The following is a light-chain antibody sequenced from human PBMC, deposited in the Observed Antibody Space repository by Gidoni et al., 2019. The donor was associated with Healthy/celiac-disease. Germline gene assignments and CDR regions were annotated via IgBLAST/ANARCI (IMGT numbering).Light chain of an antibody. CDR2: GAS. CDR3: QQYNNWPWT. V-gene: IGKV3-15*01. Sequence: EIVMTQSPATRSVSPGERATLSRRASQSVSSNLAWYQQKPGQAPRLLIYGASTRATGIPARFSGSGSGTEFTLTISSLQSEDFAVYYCQQYNNWPWTFGQGTKVEIK. CDR1: QSVSSN. J-gene: IGKJ1*01.